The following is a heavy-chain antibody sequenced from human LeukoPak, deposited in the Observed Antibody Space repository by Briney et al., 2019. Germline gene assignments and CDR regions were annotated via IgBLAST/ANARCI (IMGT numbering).Heavy chain of an antibody. CDR2: INPNSGAT. Sequence: ASVKVSCQASGYTFSGYYIHWVRQAPGQGLEWMGWINPNSGATSYAQKFQGGVPMTRDTSITTFYMEVHRLTSDDTAVYFCARYNWNDVVSALDYWGQGTLVTVSS. J-gene: IGHJ4*02. CDR1: GYTFSGYY. CDR3: ARYNWNDVVSALDY. D-gene: IGHD1-1*01. V-gene: IGHV1-2*02.